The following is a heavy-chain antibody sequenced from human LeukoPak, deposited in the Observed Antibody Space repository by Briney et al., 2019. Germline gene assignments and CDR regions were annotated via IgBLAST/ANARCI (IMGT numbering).Heavy chain of an antibody. J-gene: IGHJ4*02. Sequence: GGSLRLSCAASGFTFSSYWMSWIRQAPGKGLEWVANIKEDGSEKYYVDSVRGRFTISRDKAKNSLSLQMNSLRAEDTAVYYCARDRTGNDYWGQGALVTISS. CDR2: IKEDGSEK. V-gene: IGHV3-7*01. CDR3: ARDRTGNDY. D-gene: IGHD1-1*01. CDR1: GFTFSSYW.